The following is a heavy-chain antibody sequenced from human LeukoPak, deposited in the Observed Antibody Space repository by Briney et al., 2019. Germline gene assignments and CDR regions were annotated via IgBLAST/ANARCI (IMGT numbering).Heavy chain of an antibody. Sequence: ASVKVSCKASGYSFTGYYMNWLRQAPGQGLEWMGWINPTSGGTNSAQKFHGRVTLARDTSISTAYMELSRLTSDDTAVYYCARWILLWRAFDIWGQGTVVTVSS. D-gene: IGHD5-18*01. V-gene: IGHV1-2*02. J-gene: IGHJ3*02. CDR3: ARWILLWRAFDI. CDR2: INPTSGGT. CDR1: GYSFTGYY.